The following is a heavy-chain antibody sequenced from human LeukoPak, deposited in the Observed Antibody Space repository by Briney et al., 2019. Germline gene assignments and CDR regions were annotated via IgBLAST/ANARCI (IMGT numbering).Heavy chain of an antibody. CDR1: VGTFSSYA. J-gene: IGHJ4*02. V-gene: IGHV1-69*04. D-gene: IGHD2-15*01. CDR3: ARDNPPYCNGGSCYSY. Sequence: SSVKVSCKASVGTFSSYAISWVRQAPGQGLEWMGRIIPIIDLANYAQKFQGRVTITADESTSTAYMELSSLRSEDTAIYYCARDNPPYCNGGSCYSYWGQGTLVTISS. CDR2: IIPIIDLA.